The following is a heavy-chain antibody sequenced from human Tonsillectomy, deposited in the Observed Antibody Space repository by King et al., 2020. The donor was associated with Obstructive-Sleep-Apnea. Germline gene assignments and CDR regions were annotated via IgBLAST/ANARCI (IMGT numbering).Heavy chain of an antibody. J-gene: IGHJ2*01. CDR2: IKQDGSER. CDR1: GFSFSSYW. V-gene: IGHV3-7*03. Sequence: VQLVESGGGLVQPGGSLRLSCAASGFSFSSYWMSWVRQAPGKGLEWGANIKQDGSERNYVGSGKGRFTISRDNPKNSLYLQMNSLRAEDTAVYYCERLSGYSSGWYPGYFDLWGRGTLVTVSS. CDR3: ERLSGYSSGWYPGYFDL. D-gene: IGHD6-19*01.